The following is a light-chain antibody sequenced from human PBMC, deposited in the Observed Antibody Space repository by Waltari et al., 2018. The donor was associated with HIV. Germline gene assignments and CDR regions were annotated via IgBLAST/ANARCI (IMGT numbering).Light chain of an antibody. CDR2: AAS. V-gene: IGKV1-39*01. J-gene: IGKJ4*01. CDR1: EDVLTY. Sequence: TQSPSSLPASVGDTVTITCRAREDVLTYVNWYQQKLGKAPKLLMYAASSLQSGVPLRFSGSGSGTHFNFTINSLQVEDFATYYCQQHLRTPLTFGGGTRVEI. CDR3: QQHLRTPLT.